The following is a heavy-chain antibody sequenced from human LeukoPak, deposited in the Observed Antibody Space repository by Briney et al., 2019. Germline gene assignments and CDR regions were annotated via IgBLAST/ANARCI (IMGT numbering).Heavy chain of an antibody. CDR2: ISGSGGST. V-gene: IGHV3-23*01. J-gene: IGHJ6*02. CDR3: TTHSYDFWSGYFRLNYYYYYGMDV. CDR1: GFTFSSYA. D-gene: IGHD3-3*01. Sequence: GGSLRLSCAASGFTFSSYAMSWVRQAPGKGLEWVSAISGSGGSTYYADSVKGRFTISRDNSKNTLYLQMNSLRAEDTAVYYCTTHSYDFWSGYFRLNYYYYYGMDVWGQGTTVTVSS.